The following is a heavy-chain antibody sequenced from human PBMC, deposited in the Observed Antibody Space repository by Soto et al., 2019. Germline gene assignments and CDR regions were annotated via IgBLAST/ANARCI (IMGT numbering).Heavy chain of an antibody. CDR1: GYTFTRYT. V-gene: IGHV1-3*01. CDR3: VRGYCTTSPCSGDFQF. D-gene: IGHD2-15*01. J-gene: IGHJ1*01. Sequence: ASVKVSCKASGYTFTRYTMNWVRQAPGQRLEWMGWINPDNGNTKSSQKFQDRVIITRDTSASTAYMDLSSLRSEDTAVYFSVRGYCTTSPCSGDFQFWGQGTLVTVSS. CDR2: INPDNGNT.